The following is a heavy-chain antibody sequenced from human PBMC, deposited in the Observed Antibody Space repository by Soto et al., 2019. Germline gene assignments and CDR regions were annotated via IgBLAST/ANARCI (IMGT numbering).Heavy chain of an antibody. CDR2: ISRSSSTI. CDR1: GFSFSNYR. CDR3: ARGGVPDYRYYMDV. J-gene: IGHJ6*03. D-gene: IGHD4-17*01. Sequence: GGSLRLSCAASGFSFSNYRMNWVRQAPGKGLEWVSYISRSSSTIYYTDSLRGRFTISRDNAKNSLYLQMNTLGAEDTAVYYCARGGVPDYRYYMDVWGKGTTVTVSS. V-gene: IGHV3-48*01.